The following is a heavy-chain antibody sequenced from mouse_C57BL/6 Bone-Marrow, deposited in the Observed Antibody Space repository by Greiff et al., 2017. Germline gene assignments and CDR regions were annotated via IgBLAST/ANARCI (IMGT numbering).Heavy chain of an antibody. CDR1: GFTFSDYY. CDR2: ISNGGGST. J-gene: IGHJ1*03. D-gene: IGHD2-12*01. V-gene: IGHV5-12*01. Sequence: EVQRVESGGGLVQPGGSLKLSCAASGFTFSDYYMYWVRQTPEKRLEWVAYISNGGGSTYYPDNVKGRFTICRDTAKNTLYLQMSRLKSEDLAMYYCARYSYDGNYWYFDVWGTGTTVTVSA. CDR3: ARYSYDGNYWYFDV.